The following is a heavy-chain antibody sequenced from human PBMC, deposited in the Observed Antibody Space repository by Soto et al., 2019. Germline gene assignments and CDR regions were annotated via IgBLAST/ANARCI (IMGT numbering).Heavy chain of an antibody. V-gene: IGHV3-23*01. CDR2: ITNSGGIT. D-gene: IGHD1-1*01. CDR3: AKDRSGTTADACDI. J-gene: IGHJ3*02. Sequence: EVQLLESGGGLVQPGGSLRLSCAASGFPFSTYALNWVRQAPGKGLEWVSTITNSGGITYYADSVKGRFTISRDNSQNALYLQMNSLRAEDTAIYYCAKDRSGTTADACDIWGQGTMVTVSS. CDR1: GFPFSTYA.